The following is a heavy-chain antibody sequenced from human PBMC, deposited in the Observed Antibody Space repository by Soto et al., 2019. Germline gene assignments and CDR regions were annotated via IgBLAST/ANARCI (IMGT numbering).Heavy chain of an antibody. Sequence: GGSLRLSCAASGFIFSSSAMGWVRQAPGKGLEWVSSISGTSGSTYYADSVKGRFAISRDNSKNTLYLGMNSLRVEDTAVYYCAKGIGTSGSYPRFDSWAQGTLVTVSS. CDR1: GFIFSSSA. J-gene: IGHJ4*02. CDR2: ISGTSGST. V-gene: IGHV3-23*01. CDR3: AKGIGTSGSYPRFDS. D-gene: IGHD3-10*01.